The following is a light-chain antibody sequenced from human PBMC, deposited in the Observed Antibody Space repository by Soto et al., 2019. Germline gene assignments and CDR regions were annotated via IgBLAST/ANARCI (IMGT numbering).Light chain of an antibody. V-gene: IGLV1-40*01. Sequence: QSALTQPPSVSGAPGQRVTMSCTGSSPNIGAGYDVHWYQQLPGTAPKLLISGNTNRPSGVPDRFSGSKSGTSASLAITGLQAEDEADYYCQSYDSSLSGYVFGTGTKLTVL. CDR1: SPNIGAGYD. J-gene: IGLJ1*01. CDR3: QSYDSSLSGYV. CDR2: GNT.